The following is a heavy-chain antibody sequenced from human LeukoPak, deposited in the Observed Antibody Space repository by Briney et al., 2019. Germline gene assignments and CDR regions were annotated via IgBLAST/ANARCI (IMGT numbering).Heavy chain of an antibody. CDR1: GGSFSGYY. J-gene: IGHJ4*02. V-gene: IGHV4-34*01. CDR2: IYYSGST. Sequence: SETLSLTCAVYGGSFSGYYWSWIRQPPGKGLEWIGSIYYSGSTYYNPSLKSRVTISVDTSKNQFSPKLNSVTATDTAVYYCARHYGPWGQGTLVTVSS. D-gene: IGHD3-16*01. CDR3: ARHYGP.